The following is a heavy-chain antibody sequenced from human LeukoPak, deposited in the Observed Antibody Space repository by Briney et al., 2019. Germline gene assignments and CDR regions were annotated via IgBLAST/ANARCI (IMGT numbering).Heavy chain of an antibody. D-gene: IGHD7-27*01. V-gene: IGHV3-23*01. CDR2: ISDSGTTI. J-gene: IGHJ4*02. Sequence: PGGSLRLSCAVSGFTFITEAMTWVRQAPGKGLEWVSTISDSGTTIYYADSVKGRFTISRDNSKNTLYLQLNSLRAEDTASYYCAKGLGFLPQFDYWGQGTLVTVSS. CDR1: GFTFITEA. CDR3: AKGLGFLPQFDY.